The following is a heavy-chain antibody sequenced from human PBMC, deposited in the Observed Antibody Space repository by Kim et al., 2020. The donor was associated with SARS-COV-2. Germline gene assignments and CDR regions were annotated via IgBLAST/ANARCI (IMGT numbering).Heavy chain of an antibody. D-gene: IGHD3-3*01. CDR1: VFTFSRSR. CDR3: VREVGDDFASTQNL. J-gene: IGHJ5*02. V-gene: IGHV3-7*01. Sequence: GGSLRLSCVASVFTFSRSRMSRVRQAPGKTFDWVAYINRDGSQKYNMGSVKGRFMTSRENSKNLLSLQMSNLRGEDTGVYYCVREVGDDFASTQNLWG. CDR2: INRDGSQK.